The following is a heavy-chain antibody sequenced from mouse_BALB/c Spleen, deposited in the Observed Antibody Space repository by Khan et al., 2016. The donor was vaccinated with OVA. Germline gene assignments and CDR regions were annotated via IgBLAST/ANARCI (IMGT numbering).Heavy chain of an antibody. CDR1: GYTFTTYT. CDR2: INPSNGYT. Sequence: QVQLKESGAELARPGASVKMSCKASGYTFTTYTMHWVKQRPGQGLEWIGYINPSNGYTNYNQKFKDKSTLTADKSSSTAYMQLSSLTSDYSAVYYCAREGAYYRSDGWFSYWGQGTLSLSLQ. J-gene: IGHJ3*01. CDR3: AREGAYYRSDGWFSY. V-gene: IGHV1-4*01. D-gene: IGHD2-14*01.